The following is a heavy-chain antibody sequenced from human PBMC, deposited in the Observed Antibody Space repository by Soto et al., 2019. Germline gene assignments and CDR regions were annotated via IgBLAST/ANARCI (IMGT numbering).Heavy chain of an antibody. CDR3: ARGGLAARPDY. V-gene: IGHV3-33*01. J-gene: IGHJ4*02. D-gene: IGHD6-6*01. CDR1: GFTFSSYA. CDR2: IWYDGSNK. Sequence: PGGSLRLSCAASGFTFSSYAMHWVRQAPGKGLEWVAIIWYDGSNKYYADSVKGRFTISRDNSKNTLYLQMNSLGAEDTAVYYCARGGLAARPDYWGQGTLVTVSS.